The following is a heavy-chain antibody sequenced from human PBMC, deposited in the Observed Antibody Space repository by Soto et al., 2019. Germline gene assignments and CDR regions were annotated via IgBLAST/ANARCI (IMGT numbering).Heavy chain of an antibody. V-gene: IGHV3-48*04. CDR3: ARDMGGYGELDY. CDR2: ISSSSTNI. CDR1: GFTFSTYS. Sequence: GGSLRLSCAASGFTFSTYSMNWVRQAPGKGLEWVSYISSSSTNIDYADSVKGRFTISRDNAKNSLYLQMNSLRAEDTAVYYCARDMGGYGELDYWGQGALVTVSS. D-gene: IGHD2-15*01. J-gene: IGHJ4*02.